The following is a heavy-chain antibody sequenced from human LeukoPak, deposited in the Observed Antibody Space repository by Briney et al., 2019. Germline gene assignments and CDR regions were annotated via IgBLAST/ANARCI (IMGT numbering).Heavy chain of an antibody. CDR1: GFTFSDFT. V-gene: IGHV3-21*01. CDR2: ISSSTTYI. CDR3: ARERFHGSGAPRYDF. J-gene: IGHJ4*02. D-gene: IGHD3-10*01. Sequence: PGGSLRLSCAASGFTFSDFTMNWVRQAPGKGLEWVSSISSSTTYIYYTDSVKGRFTNSRDNAENSLYLQMNSLRVEDTALYYCARERFHGSGAPRYDFWGQGTLVTVSS.